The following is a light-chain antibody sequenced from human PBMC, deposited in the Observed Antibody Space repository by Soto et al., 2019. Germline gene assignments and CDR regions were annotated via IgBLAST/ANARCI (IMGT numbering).Light chain of an antibody. Sequence: QSALTQPASVSGSPGQSITISCTGTSSDVGGYNYVSWYQQYPGKAPKLMIYDVSNRPSGVSNRFSGSKSGNTASLTISGLQAEGEADYYCSSYTSSSAVVFGEGTKLTVL. CDR1: SSDVGGYNY. V-gene: IGLV2-14*01. CDR2: DVS. J-gene: IGLJ3*02. CDR3: SSYTSSSAVV.